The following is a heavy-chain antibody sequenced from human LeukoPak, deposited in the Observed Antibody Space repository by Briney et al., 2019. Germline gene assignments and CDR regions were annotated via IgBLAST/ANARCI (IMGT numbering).Heavy chain of an antibody. J-gene: IGHJ4*02. CDR3: ARDGMTSGDFWSGYYTDY. CDR1: GYTFTGYY. D-gene: IGHD3-3*01. CDR2: INPNSGGT. Sequence: GASVKVSCKASGYTFTGYYMHWVRQAPGQGLEWMGRINPNSGGTNYAQKFQGRVTMTRDTSIGTAYMELSRLRSDDTAVYYCARDGMTSGDFWSGYYTDYWGQGTLVTVSS. V-gene: IGHV1-2*06.